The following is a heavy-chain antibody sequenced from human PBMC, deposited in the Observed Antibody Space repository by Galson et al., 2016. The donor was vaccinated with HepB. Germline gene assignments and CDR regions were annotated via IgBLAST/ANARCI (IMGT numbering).Heavy chain of an antibody. CDR3: AREDSSGYYYFDY. Sequence: SLRLSCAASGFTFSSYAMYWVRQAPGKGLEWVAVISYAGSNKYYVDSVKGRFTISRDNSKNTLYLQMNSLRAEDTAVYYCAREDSSGYYYFDYWGQGTLVTVSS. CDR2: ISYAGSNK. D-gene: IGHD3-22*01. J-gene: IGHJ4*02. V-gene: IGHV3-30*03. CDR1: GFTFSSYA.